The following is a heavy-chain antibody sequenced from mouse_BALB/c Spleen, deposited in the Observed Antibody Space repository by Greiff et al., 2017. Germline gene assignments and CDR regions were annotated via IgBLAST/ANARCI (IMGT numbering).Heavy chain of an antibody. CDR1: GYTFTSYY. Sequence: QVHVKQSGAELVKPGASVKLSCKASGYTFTSYYMYWVKQRPGQGLEWIGEINPSNGGTNFNEKFKSKATLTVDKSSSTAYMQLSSLTSEDSAVYYCTRGYYYGSSCFDYWGQGTTLTVSS. CDR2: INPSNGGT. D-gene: IGHD1-1*01. CDR3: TRGYYYGSSCFDY. J-gene: IGHJ2*01. V-gene: IGHV1S81*02.